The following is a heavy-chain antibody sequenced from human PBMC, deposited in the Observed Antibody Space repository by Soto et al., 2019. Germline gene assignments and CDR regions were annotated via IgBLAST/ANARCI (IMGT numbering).Heavy chain of an antibody. D-gene: IGHD4-4*01. Sequence: ASVKVSCKASGGTFSSYAISWVRQAPGQGLEWMGGIIPIFGTANYAQKFQGRVTITADESTSTAYMELSSLRSEDTAVYYCATGTTVTTVPNYYGMDVWGQGTTVTVSS. CDR1: GGTFSSYA. CDR2: IIPIFGTA. V-gene: IGHV1-69*13. J-gene: IGHJ6*02. CDR3: ATGTTVTTVPNYYGMDV.